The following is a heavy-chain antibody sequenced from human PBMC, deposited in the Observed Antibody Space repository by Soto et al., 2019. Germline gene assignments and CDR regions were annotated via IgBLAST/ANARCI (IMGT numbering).Heavy chain of an antibody. D-gene: IGHD6-19*01. J-gene: IGHJ4*02. V-gene: IGHV3-23*01. CDR3: AKQFSYASSGWSEGTFFDY. CDR1: GFTFSSYA. Sequence: GGSLRLSCAASGFTFSSYAMSWVRQAPGEGLEWVSVISGGGITTYYAGSVKGRFTISRHNSKNTLLLQMNSLRAEDTALYYCAKQFSYASSGWSEGTFFDYWGQGTLVTVSS. CDR2: ISGGGITT.